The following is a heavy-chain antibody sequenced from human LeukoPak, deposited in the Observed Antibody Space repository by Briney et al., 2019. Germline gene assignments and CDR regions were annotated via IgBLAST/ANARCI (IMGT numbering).Heavy chain of an antibody. D-gene: IGHD3-22*01. J-gene: IGHJ4*02. CDR2: INAGNGNT. CDR1: GYTFTSYA. Sequence: ASVKVSCKASGYTFTSYAMHWVRQAPGQRLEWVGWINAGNGNTKYSQEFQGRVTITRDTSASTAYMELSSLRSEDMAVYYCAREPSSSSGYYYFDYWGQGTLVTVSS. CDR3: AREPSSSSGYYYFDY. V-gene: IGHV1-3*03.